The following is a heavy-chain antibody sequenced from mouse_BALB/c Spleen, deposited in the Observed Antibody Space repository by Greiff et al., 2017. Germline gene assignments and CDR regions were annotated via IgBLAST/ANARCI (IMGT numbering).Heavy chain of an antibody. CDR1: GFTFSSYA. V-gene: IGHV5-6-5*01. Sequence: EVQVVESGGGLVKPGGSLKLSCAASGFTFSSYAMSWVRQTPEKRLEWVASISSGGSTYYPDSVKGRFTISRDNARNILYLQMSSLRSEDTAMYYCARGLRGYDAMDYWGQGTSVTVSA. J-gene: IGHJ4*01. CDR3: ARGLRGYDAMDY. CDR2: ISSGGST.